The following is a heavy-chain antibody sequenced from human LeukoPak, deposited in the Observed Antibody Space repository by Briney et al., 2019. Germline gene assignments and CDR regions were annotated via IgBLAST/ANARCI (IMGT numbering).Heavy chain of an antibody. D-gene: IGHD1-26*01. CDR3: AKDPLPYSGSYYPFDY. CDR2: IYSGGST. V-gene: IGHV3-53*01. Sequence: PGGSLRLSCAASGFTVSSNYMSWVRQAPGKGLEWVSVIYSGGSTYYADSVKGRFTISRDNSKNTLYVQMNSLRAEDTAVYYCAKDPLPYSGSYYPFDYWGQGTLVTVSS. CDR1: GFTVSSNY. J-gene: IGHJ4*02.